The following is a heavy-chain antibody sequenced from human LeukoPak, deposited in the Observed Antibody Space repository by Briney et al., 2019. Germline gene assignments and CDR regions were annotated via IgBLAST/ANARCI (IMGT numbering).Heavy chain of an antibody. V-gene: IGHV3-21*01. CDR1: GFTFSSYS. CDR3: ARDQTDSSGWFSDWYFDL. CDR2: ISSSSSYI. J-gene: IGHJ2*01. Sequence: GGSLRLSCAASGFTFSSYSMNWVRQAPGKGLEWVSSISSSSSYIYYADSVKGRFTISRDNAKNSLYLQMNSLRAEDTAVYYCARDQTDSSGWFSDWYFDLWGRGTLVTVSS. D-gene: IGHD6-19*01.